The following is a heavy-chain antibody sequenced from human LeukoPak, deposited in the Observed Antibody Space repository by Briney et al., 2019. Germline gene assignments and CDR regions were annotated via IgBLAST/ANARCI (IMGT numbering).Heavy chain of an antibody. J-gene: IGHJ3*02. D-gene: IGHD3-22*01. Sequence: SETLSLTCTVSGGSISSGSYYWSWIRQPAGKGLEWIGRIYTSGSTNYNPSLKSRVTISVGTSKNQFSLKLSSVTAADTAVYYCARATHYYDSSGYYFEAAFDIWGQGTVVTVS. V-gene: IGHV4-61*02. CDR1: GGSISSGSYY. CDR2: IYTSGST. CDR3: ARATHYYDSSGYYFEAAFDI.